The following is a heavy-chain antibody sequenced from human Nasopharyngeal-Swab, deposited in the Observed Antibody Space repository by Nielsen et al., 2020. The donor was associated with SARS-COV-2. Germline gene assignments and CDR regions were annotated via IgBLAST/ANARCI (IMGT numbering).Heavy chain of an antibody. CDR3: ARFYTAMAGRAYYYTDV. J-gene: IGHJ6*03. D-gene: IGHD5-18*01. V-gene: IGHV1-69*13. Sequence: SVKVSCKASGGTFSSYAISWVRQAPGQGLEWMGGIIPIFGTANYAQKFQGRVTITADESTSTAYMELSSLRPEDTAVYYCARFYTAMAGRAYYYTDVWGKGTTVTVSS. CDR1: GGTFSSYA. CDR2: IIPIFGTA.